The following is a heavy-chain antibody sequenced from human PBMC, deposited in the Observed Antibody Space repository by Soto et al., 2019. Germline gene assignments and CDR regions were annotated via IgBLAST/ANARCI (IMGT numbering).Heavy chain of an antibody. CDR2: FDPEDGET. D-gene: IGHD4-17*01. CDR1: GYTLTELS. J-gene: IGHJ6*03. Sequence: ASVKVSCKVSGYTLTELSMHWVRQAPGKGLEWMGGFDPEDGETIYAQKFQGRVTMTEDTSTDTAYMELSSLRSEDTAVYYCATCSVTTFSPYYYMDVWGKGTTVTVSS. V-gene: IGHV1-24*01. CDR3: ATCSVTTFSPYYYMDV.